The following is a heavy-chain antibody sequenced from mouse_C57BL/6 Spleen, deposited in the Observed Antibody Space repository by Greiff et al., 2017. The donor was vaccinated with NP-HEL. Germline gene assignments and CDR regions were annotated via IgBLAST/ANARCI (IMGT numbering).Heavy chain of an antibody. V-gene: IGHV5-17*01. Sequence: EVNVVESGGGLVKPGGSLKLSCAASGFTFSDYGMHWVRQAPEKGLEWVAYISSGSSTIHYADTVKGRLTISRDNAKNTLFLQMTSLRSEDTAMYYCARDYYGSSYVDYAMDYWGQGTSVTVSS. CDR3: ARDYYGSSYVDYAMDY. J-gene: IGHJ4*01. D-gene: IGHD1-1*01. CDR1: GFTFSDYG. CDR2: ISSGSSTI.